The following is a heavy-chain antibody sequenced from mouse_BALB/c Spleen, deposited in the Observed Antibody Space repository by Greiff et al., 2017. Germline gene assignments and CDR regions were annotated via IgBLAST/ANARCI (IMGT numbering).Heavy chain of an antibody. J-gene: IGHJ4*01. D-gene: IGHD1-1*01. CDR2: IWGDGST. CDR3: ARDSHFYYGSRGYAMDD. CDR1: GFSLTGYG. Sequence: QVQLKESGPGLVAPSQSLSITCTVSGFSLTGYGVNWVRQPPGKGLEWLGMIWGDGSTDYNSALKSRLSISKDNSKSQVFLKMNSLQTDDTARYYCARDSHFYYGSRGYAMDDWGQGTSVTVSS. V-gene: IGHV2-6-7*01.